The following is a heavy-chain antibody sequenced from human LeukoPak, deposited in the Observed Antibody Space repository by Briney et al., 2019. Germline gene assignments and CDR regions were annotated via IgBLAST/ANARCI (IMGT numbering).Heavy chain of an antibody. CDR3: TKDQEVATIGGYFDS. J-gene: IGHJ4*03. CDR2: ISGNGRDT. D-gene: IGHD5-24*01. V-gene: IGHV3-23*01. CDR1: GFIFRSFA. Sequence: GGSLRLSCEGSGFIFRSFAMNWVRQVPGKGLEWVSSISGNGRDTYYADSVKGRFTISRDSPKNTLYLQMNSLLTDDTAVYYCTKDQEVATIGGYFDSWGQGARVTVSS.